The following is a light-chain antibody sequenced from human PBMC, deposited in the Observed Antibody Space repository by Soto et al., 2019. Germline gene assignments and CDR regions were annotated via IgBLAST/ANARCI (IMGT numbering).Light chain of an antibody. CDR2: DVS. Sequence: QSVLTQPASVSGSPGQSITISCTGTSSDVGGYNYVSWYQQHPGKAPKLMIYDVSNRPSGVSNRFSGSKSCNTASLTFSGLQAEDEADYYCSSYTSSSTDVFGTGTKGTVL. V-gene: IGLV2-14*01. CDR1: SSDVGGYNY. J-gene: IGLJ1*01. CDR3: SSYTSSSTDV.